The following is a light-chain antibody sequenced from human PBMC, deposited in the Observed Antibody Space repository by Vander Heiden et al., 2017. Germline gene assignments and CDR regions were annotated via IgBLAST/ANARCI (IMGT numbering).Light chain of an antibody. Sequence: QSALTQPASVSGSPGQSITISCTGTSSDVGSYNLVSWYQQHPGKAPKLMIYEVSKRPSGVSNRFSGSKSGNTASLTISGLQADDEADYYCCSYAGSSTPYVFGTGTKVTVL. CDR3: CSYAGSSTPYV. CDR2: EVS. J-gene: IGLJ1*01. CDR1: SSDVGSYNL. V-gene: IGLV2-23*02.